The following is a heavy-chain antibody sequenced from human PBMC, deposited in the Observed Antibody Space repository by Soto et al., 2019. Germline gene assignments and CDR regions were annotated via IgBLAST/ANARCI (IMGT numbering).Heavy chain of an antibody. V-gene: IGHV3-49*03. D-gene: IGHD2-15*01. CDR2: IRGNIYDGTT. J-gene: IGHJ4*02. CDR3: TRVSPDCSDGSCYPLN. Sequence: PGGSLRLSCIASGFTFRDYAISWFRQAPGKGLQRVSFIRGNIYDGTTEYAASVKDRFSISRDDSKTIAYLQMDSLKTEDTGVYYCTRVSPDCSDGSCYPLNWGQGTLVTVSS. CDR1: GFTFRDYA.